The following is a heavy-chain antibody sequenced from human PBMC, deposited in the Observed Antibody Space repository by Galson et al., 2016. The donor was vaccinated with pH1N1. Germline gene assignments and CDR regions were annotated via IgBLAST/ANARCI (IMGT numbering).Heavy chain of an antibody. CDR1: GFNFDTFA. CDR2: ISYNGHDE. J-gene: IGHJ6*02. V-gene: IGHV3-30*03. D-gene: IGHD1-26*01. CDR3: AREDWSYGDTYYNGMGV. Sequence: SLRLSCAASGFNFDTFAMHWVRRTPGKGLEWVAFISYNGHDESYADSLKGRFTVSRDNSKNGLYLHMNSLRPDDTGLYYCAREDWSYGDTYYNGMGVWGQGTTVTVSS.